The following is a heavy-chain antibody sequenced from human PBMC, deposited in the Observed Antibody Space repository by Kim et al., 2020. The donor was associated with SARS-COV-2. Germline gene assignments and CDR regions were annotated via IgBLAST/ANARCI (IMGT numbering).Heavy chain of an antibody. CDR1: GFTFSSYD. Sequence: GGSLRLSCAASGFTFSSYDINWVRQAPGKGLEWVSVIFADGNNKNYADAVEGRSTISSDTSKTTLYLLMNSRREETTALYYCTRRPSAGRRGVLYSYYG. J-gene: IGHJ6*01. D-gene: IGHD3-10*01. V-gene: IGHV3-30-3*01. CDR2: IFADGNNK. CDR3: TRRPSAGRRGVLYSYYG.